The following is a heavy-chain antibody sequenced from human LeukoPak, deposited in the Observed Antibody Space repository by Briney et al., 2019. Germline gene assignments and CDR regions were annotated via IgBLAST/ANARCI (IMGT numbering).Heavy chain of an antibody. CDR2: ISGSGGST. D-gene: IGHD3-10*01. CDR3: ARHPYYYGSGSYYTEFDY. V-gene: IGHV3-23*01. CDR1: GFTFSSYA. J-gene: IGHJ4*02. Sequence: GGSLRLSCAASGFTFSSYAMSWVRQAPGKGLEWVSAISGSGGSTYYADSVKGRFTISRDNSKNTLYLQMNSLRAEDTAVYYCARHPYYYGSGSYYTEFDYWGQGTLVTVSS.